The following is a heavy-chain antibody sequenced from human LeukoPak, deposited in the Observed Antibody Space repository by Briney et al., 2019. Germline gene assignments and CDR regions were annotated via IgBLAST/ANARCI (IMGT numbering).Heavy chain of an antibody. D-gene: IGHD6-19*01. J-gene: IGHJ4*02. CDR2: IYYSGST. CDR3: ARARQWLGTHDY. V-gene: IGHV4-39*01. Sequence: SETLSLTCTVSGGSISSSSYYWGWIRQPPGKGLEWIGSIYYSGSTYYNPSLKSRVTISVDTSKNQFSLKLSSVTAADTAVYYCARARQWLGTHDYWGQGTLVTVSS. CDR1: GGSISSSSYY.